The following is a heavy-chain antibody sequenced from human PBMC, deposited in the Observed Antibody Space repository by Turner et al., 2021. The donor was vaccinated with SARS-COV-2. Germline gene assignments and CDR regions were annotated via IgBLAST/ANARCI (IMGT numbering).Heavy chain of an antibody. CDR3: AKQSGPYCSGGSCYGGIFDY. CDR2: TSYDGSDK. D-gene: IGHD2-15*01. J-gene: IGHJ4*02. Sequence: QVQLVESGGGVVQPGRSLRLSCAASGFTFSSYGMHWVRQAPGKGLEWVAVTSYDGSDKNYADSVKGRFIISRDNSKNTLYLNSLRAEDTAVYYCAKQSGPYCSGGSCYGGIFDYWGQGTLVTVSS. V-gene: IGHV3-30*18. CDR1: GFTFSSYG.